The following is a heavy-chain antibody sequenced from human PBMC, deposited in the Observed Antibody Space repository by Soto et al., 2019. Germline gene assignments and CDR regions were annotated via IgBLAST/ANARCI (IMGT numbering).Heavy chain of an antibody. CDR2: MNPNSGNT. V-gene: IGHV1-8*01. J-gene: IGHJ4*02. CDR3: ARVVRYCTNGVCQKYYFDY. Sequence: ASVKVSCKASGYTFTSYDINWVRQATGQGLEWMGWMNPNSGNTGYAQKFQGRVTMTRNTSISTAYMELSSLRSEDTAVYYCARVVRYCTNGVCQKYYFDYWGQGTLVTVSS. CDR1: GYTFTSYD. D-gene: IGHD2-8*01.